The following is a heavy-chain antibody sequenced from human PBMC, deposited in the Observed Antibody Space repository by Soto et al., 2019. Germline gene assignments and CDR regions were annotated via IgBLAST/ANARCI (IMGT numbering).Heavy chain of an antibody. CDR3: ARGTKTQWLVTRGVYFDY. D-gene: IGHD6-19*01. CDR2: IYTSGST. Sequence: SETLSLTCTVSGGSISSYYSSWIRQPAGKGPEGIGRIYTSGSTNYNPSLKSLGTMSVDTSKNQFSLKLSSVTAADTAVYYCARGTKTQWLVTRGVYFDYWGQGTLVTVSS. V-gene: IGHV4-4*07. CDR1: GGSISSYY. J-gene: IGHJ4*02.